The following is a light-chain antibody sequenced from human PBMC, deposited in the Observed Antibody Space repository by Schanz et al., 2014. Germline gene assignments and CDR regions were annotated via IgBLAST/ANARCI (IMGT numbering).Light chain of an antibody. Sequence: IVMTQSPATLSVSPGERASLSCRASQSVNSNLAWYQQKPGQAPRLLIYGASTRATGIPARFSGSGSGSGFTLTISSLQSEDFAVYYCQQYGNSPRTFGQGTKVEIK. CDR2: GAS. CDR3: QQYGNSPRT. J-gene: IGKJ1*01. CDR1: QSVNSN. V-gene: IGKV3-15*01.